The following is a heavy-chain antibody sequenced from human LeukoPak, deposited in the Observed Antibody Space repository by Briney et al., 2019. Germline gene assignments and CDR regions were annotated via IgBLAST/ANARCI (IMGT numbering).Heavy chain of an antibody. CDR1: GFTFSSYW. J-gene: IGHJ4*03. V-gene: IGHV3-7*01. D-gene: IGHD6-13*01. CDR2: IKQDGSEK. CDR3: ARSVAAAGGVTDLDY. Sequence: GGSLRLSCAASGFTFSSYWMSWVRQAPGKGLEWVANIKQDGSEKYYVDSVKGRFTISRDNAKNSLYLQMNSLRAEDTAVYYCARSVAAAGGVTDLDYWGQGTTVTVSS.